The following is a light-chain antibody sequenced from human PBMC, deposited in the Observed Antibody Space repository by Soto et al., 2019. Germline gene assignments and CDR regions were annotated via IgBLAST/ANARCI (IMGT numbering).Light chain of an antibody. J-gene: IGKJ1*01. CDR1: QTIRTN. CDR3: QQGYNTPWT. Sequence: IQMTQSPSSLSASVGDSVTITCRASQTIRTNLNWYQQKPAQAPKLLIYAASNLRNGVPSRFSGSGSGTDFTLTITSLQPEDFASYYCQQGYNTPWTFGPGTTVEI. V-gene: IGKV1-39*01. CDR2: AAS.